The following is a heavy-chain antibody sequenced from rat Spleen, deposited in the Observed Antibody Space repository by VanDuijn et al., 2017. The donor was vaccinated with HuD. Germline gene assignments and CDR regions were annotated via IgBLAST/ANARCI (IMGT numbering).Heavy chain of an antibody. CDR3: ARDPYSKPFDY. CDR1: GFSLTSHH. CDR2: ILTGGGT. V-gene: IGHV2-43*01. D-gene: IGHD1-2*01. Sequence: QVQLKESGPGLVQPSQTLSLTCTVSGFSLTSHHVSWVRQSPGKGLEWLGVILTGGGTAYNSLLKSRLSISRDTSKNQLFLKMSSLQTEDTATYYCARDPYSKPFDYWGQGVMVTVSS. J-gene: IGHJ2*01.